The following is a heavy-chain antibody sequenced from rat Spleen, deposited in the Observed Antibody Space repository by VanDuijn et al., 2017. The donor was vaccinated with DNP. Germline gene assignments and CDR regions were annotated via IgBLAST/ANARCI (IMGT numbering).Heavy chain of an antibody. Sequence: EVLLQESGPGLVKPSQSLSLTCSVTGFSITNNFKWSWIRKFPGNKLEWMGYVTNAGNTHYNPSLKSRISITTDTSTNQFFLQVNSVDTEDTATYYCAIQLGVFDYWGQGVMVTVSS. CDR2: VTNAGNT. V-gene: IGHV3-3*01. CDR1: GFSITNNFK. CDR3: AIQLGVFDY. J-gene: IGHJ2*01. D-gene: IGHD5-1*01.